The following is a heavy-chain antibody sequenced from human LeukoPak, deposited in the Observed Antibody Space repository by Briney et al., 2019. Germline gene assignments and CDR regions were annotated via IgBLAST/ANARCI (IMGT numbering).Heavy chain of an antibody. V-gene: IGHV4-39*02. CDR2: IYYSGNT. D-gene: IGHD6-25*01. CDR1: GGSINSNIYY. J-gene: IGHJ6*03. Sequence: PSETLSLTCTVSGGSINSNIYYWAWVRQPPGKGLEWIGSIYYSGNTYYSPSLESRITMSVDSSKNQFSLKLNSVTAADTAVYYCVREGYRSGSDWAAARYHYYMDVGGKGTTVTVSS. CDR3: VREGYRSGSDWAAARYHYYMDV.